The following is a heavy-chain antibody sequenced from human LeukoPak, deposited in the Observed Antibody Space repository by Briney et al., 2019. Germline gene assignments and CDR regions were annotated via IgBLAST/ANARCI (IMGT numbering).Heavy chain of an antibody. Sequence: GGSLRLSCAASGFTFSSYGMHWVRQAPGKGLEWVAVISYDGSNKYYADSVKGRFTISRDNSKNTLYLQMNSLRAEDTAVYYCAKDLHPFRRYYDSFGYRGQGTLVTVSS. D-gene: IGHD3-22*01. CDR3: AKDLHPFRRYYDSFGY. J-gene: IGHJ4*02. CDR2: ISYDGSNK. V-gene: IGHV3-30*18. CDR1: GFTFSSYG.